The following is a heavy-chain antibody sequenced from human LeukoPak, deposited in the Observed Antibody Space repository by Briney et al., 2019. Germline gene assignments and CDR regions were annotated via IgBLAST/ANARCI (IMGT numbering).Heavy chain of an antibody. Sequence: ASVKVSCKASGYTFTSYGISWVRQAPGQGLEWMGWISAYNGNTNYAQKLQGRVTMTTDTSTSTAYTELRSLRSDDTAVYYCARPLYGSGSFDYWGQGTLVTVSS. CDR3: ARPLYGSGSFDY. CDR2: ISAYNGNT. CDR1: GYTFTSYG. D-gene: IGHD3-10*01. V-gene: IGHV1-18*01. J-gene: IGHJ4*02.